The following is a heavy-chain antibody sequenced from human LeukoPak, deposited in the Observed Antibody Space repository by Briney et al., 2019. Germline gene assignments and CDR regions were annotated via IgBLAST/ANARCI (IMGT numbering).Heavy chain of an antibody. J-gene: IGHJ4*02. D-gene: IGHD3-16*01. CDR3: ARIMLDTTREAFDY. CDR2: ISSSGSTI. V-gene: IGHV3-48*03. Sequence: GGSLRLSCAASGFTFSSYEMNWVRQAPGKGLEWVSYISSSGSTIYYADSVKGRFTISRDNAKNSLYLQMNSLRAEDTAIYYCARIMLDTTREAFDYWGQGTRVTVSS. CDR1: GFTFSSYE.